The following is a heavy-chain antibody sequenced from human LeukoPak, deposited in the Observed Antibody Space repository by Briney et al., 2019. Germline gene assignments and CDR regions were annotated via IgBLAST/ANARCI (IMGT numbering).Heavy chain of an antibody. CDR1: GFTLSSYG. V-gene: IGHV3-23*01. J-gene: IGHJ6*03. D-gene: IGHD3-3*02. CDR3: AKPRGGLAYYMDV. CDR2: ISGSGGST. Sequence: GGSLRLSCAASGFTLSSYGMSWVRQAPGKGLEWVSAISGSGGSTYYADSVKGRFTISRDNSKNTLSLQMNSLRAEDTAVYYCAKPRGGLAYYMDVWGKGTTVTVSS.